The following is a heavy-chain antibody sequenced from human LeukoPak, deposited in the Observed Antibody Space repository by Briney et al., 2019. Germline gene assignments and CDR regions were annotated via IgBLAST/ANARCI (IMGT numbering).Heavy chain of an antibody. CDR2: ISAYNGNT. CDR3: ARDYYDSSGHYWYYFDY. CDR1: GYTFTSYG. J-gene: IGHJ4*02. V-gene: IGHV1-18*01. Sequence: ASVKVSCKASGYTFTSYGISWVRQAPGQGLEWMGWISAYNGNTNYAQKLQGRVTMTTDTSTSTAYMELRSLRSDDTAVYYCARDYYDSSGHYWYYFDYWGQGTLVTVSS. D-gene: IGHD3-22*01.